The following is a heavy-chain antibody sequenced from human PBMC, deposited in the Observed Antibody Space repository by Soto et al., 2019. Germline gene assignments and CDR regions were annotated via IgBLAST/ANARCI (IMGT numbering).Heavy chain of an antibody. D-gene: IGHD2-15*01. Sequence: QVQLVQSGAEEKKSGASVKVSSKASGYTFTRYAVHWVRQAPGQRLDWMEWINAANGYTKYSQELQGRVTNTRDTAATTAYMGLMGLRSEGTAVYYCARDEELLCKGGSWYSGFGPWGQAALVTVSS. V-gene: IGHV1-3*05. CDR2: INAANGYT. CDR3: ARDEELLCKGGSWYSGFGP. J-gene: IGHJ5*02. CDR1: GYTFTRYA.